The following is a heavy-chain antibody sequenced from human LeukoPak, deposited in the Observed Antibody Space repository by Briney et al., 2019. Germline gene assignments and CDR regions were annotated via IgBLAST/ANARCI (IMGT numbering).Heavy chain of an antibody. D-gene: IGHD3-9*01. Sequence: GGSLRLSCAASGFTVSSNYMSWVRQAPGKGLEWVSVIYGGGSTYYADSVKGRFTISRDNSKNTLYLQMNSLRAEDTAVYYCAGPYYDILTGYYILDYWGQGTLVTVSS. V-gene: IGHV3-53*01. CDR3: AGPYYDILTGYYILDY. J-gene: IGHJ4*02. CDR2: IYGGGST. CDR1: GFTVSSNY.